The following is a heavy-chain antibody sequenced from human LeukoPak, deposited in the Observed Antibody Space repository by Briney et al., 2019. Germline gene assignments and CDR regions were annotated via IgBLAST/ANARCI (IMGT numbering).Heavy chain of an antibody. J-gene: IGHJ4*02. CDR2: IYYSGST. CDR3: ARYSSGWYMFDY. Sequence: PSETLSLTCTVSGGSISSYYWSWIRQPPGKGLEWIGYIYYSGSTNHNPSLKSRVTISVDTSKNQFSLKLSSVTAADTAVYYCARYSSGWYMFDYWGQGTLVTVSS. V-gene: IGHV4-59*08. CDR1: GGSISSYY. D-gene: IGHD6-19*01.